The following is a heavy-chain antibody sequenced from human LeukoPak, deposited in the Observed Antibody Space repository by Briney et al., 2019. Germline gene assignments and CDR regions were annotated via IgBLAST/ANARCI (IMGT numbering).Heavy chain of an antibody. V-gene: IGHV3-30*18. J-gene: IGHJ6*03. D-gene: IGHD1-1*01. Sequence: GGSLRLSCAASGFTFSSFGMYWVRQAPGKGLEWVAVISDDGSDKKFADFLKGRFTISRDNSKNTLYLQMNSLRAEDTAVYYCAKDRYRSAYSHYMDVWGKGTTVTVSS. CDR2: ISDDGSDK. CDR1: GFTFSSFG. CDR3: AKDRYRSAYSHYMDV.